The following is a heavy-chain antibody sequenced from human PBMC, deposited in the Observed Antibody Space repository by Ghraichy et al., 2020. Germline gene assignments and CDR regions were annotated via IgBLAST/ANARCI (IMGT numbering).Heavy chain of an antibody. CDR3: ARESPGTKTPMTQKRNYWFDP. V-gene: IGHV6-1*01. CDR2: TYYRSNWYH. D-gene: IGHD1-14*01. J-gene: IGHJ5*02. CDR1: GDSVSSNSAA. Sequence: SQTLSLTCAISGDSVSSNSAAWNWIRQSPSRGLEWLGRTYYRSNWYHDYAVSLKSRITINPDTSKNQFSLQLTSVTPEDTAMYYCARESPGTKTPMTQKRNYWFDPWGQGNLVTVSS.